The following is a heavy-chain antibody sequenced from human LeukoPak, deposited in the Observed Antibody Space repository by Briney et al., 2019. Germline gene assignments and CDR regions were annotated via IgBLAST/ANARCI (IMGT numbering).Heavy chain of an antibody. CDR1: GGSISSSNW. Sequence: SETLSLTCAVSGGSISSSNWWSWVRQPPGRGLEWIGEIYHSGSTNYNPSLKSRVTISVDKSKNQFSLKLSSVTAADTAVYYCARAYSSGWYYYYYYYMDVWGKGTTVTISS. D-gene: IGHD6-19*01. CDR3: ARAYSSGWYYYYYYYMDV. J-gene: IGHJ6*03. V-gene: IGHV4-4*02. CDR2: IYHSGST.